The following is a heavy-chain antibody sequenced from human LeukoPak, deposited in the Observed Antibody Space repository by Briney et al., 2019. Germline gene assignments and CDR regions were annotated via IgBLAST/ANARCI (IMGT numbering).Heavy chain of an antibody. D-gene: IGHD6-13*01. CDR3: AKEGQLVPFDY. CDR1: GFTFDDYA. CDR2: ISWNSVKI. Sequence: GGSLRLSCAASGFTFDDYAMHWVRQGPGKGLECVSSISWNSVKIGYADSVKGRFTISRDNAKNSLYLQMNSLGAEDTAVYYCAKEGQLVPFDYWGQGTLVTVSS. V-gene: IGHV3-9*01. J-gene: IGHJ4*02.